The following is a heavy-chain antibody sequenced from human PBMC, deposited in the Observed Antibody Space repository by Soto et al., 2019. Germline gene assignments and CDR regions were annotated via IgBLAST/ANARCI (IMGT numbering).Heavy chain of an antibody. Sequence: GGSLRLSCAASGFTFSDHYMDWVRQAPGKGLEWVGRTRNKANSYTTEYAASVKGRFTISRDDSKNSLYLQMNSLKTEDTAVYYCAREAYYDYIWGSYRELWFDYWGQGTLVTVSS. D-gene: IGHD3-16*02. V-gene: IGHV3-72*01. CDR3: AREAYYDYIWGSYRELWFDY. J-gene: IGHJ4*02. CDR2: TRNKANSYTT. CDR1: GFTFSDHY.